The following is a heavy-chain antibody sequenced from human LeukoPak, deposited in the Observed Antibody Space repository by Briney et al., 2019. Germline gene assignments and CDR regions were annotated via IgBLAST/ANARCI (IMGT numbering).Heavy chain of an antibody. CDR2: IYYSGNT. CDR1: NGSISTYY. J-gene: IGHJ3*02. CDR3: ARQKDDAFDI. V-gene: IGHV4-59*01. Sequence: SETLSLTCTVSNGSISTYYWNWIRQPPGKGLEWIGYIYYSGNTNYNPSLKSRVTMSVDTSKNQFSLRLHSVTAADTAVYYCARQKDDAFDIWGQGTMVTVSS.